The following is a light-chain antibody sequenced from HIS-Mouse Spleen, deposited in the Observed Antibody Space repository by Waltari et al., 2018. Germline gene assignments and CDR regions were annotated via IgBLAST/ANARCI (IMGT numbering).Light chain of an antibody. Sequence: QSALTQPPSASGSPGQPVTISCTGPSSDGAGYNYVPWYQQHPGKAPKLMIYEVSKRPSGVPDRFSGSKSGNTASLTVSGLQAEDEADYYCSSYAGSNNLGVFGGGTKLTVL. V-gene: IGLV2-8*01. CDR3: SSYAGSNNLGV. J-gene: IGLJ2*01. CDR2: EVS. CDR1: SSDGAGYNY.